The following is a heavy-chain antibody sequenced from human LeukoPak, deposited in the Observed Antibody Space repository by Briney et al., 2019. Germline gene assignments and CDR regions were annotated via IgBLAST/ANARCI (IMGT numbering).Heavy chain of an antibody. Sequence: GGSLRLSCAASGFTFSNAWMSWVRQAPGKGLEWVGRIKSKTDGGTTDYAAPVKGRFTISRDDSKNTLYLQMNSLKTEDTAVYYCTTRGVVVVVAATQIDPFDYWGQGTLVTVSS. CDR2: IKSKTDGGTT. CDR3: TTRGVVVVVAATQIDPFDY. J-gene: IGHJ4*02. CDR1: GFTFSNAW. V-gene: IGHV3-15*01. D-gene: IGHD2-15*01.